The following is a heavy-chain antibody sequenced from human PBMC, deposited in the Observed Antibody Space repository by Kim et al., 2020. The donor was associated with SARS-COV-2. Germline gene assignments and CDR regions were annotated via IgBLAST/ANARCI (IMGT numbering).Heavy chain of an antibody. CDR1: GFIFDGYG. CDR2: ICCDGSTT. D-gene: IGHD6-19*01. CDR3: AKDIQWRGLSYYSGVHV. J-gene: IGHJ6*01. V-gene: IGHV3-43*02. Sequence: GGSLRLSCAASGFIFDGYGMHWIRQAPGKGLQWVAFICCDGSTTYYADSVKGRFTISRDNSKNTLYLQMDSLRTDDTGLYYCAKDIQWRGLSYYSGVHV.